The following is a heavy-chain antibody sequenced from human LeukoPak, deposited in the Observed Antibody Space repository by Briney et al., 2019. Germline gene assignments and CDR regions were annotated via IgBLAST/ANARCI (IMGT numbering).Heavy chain of an antibody. V-gene: IGHV3-30*12. CDR1: DISFNDFG. CDR3: AQQRTLWQQLLDY. J-gene: IGHJ4*02. Sequence: GGSLRLSCAASDISFNDFGIHWVRQAPGKGLEWVAFTTYDGSKKFYADSVRGRFTISRDNSKNTLYLQMSSLRAEDTAVYYCAQQRTLWQQLLDYWGQGTLVTVSS. D-gene: IGHD6-13*01. CDR2: TTYDGSKK.